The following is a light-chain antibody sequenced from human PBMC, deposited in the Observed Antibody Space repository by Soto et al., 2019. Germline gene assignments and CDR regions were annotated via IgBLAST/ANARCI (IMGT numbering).Light chain of an antibody. V-gene: IGLV2-14*01. CDR3: SSFTTSSTYV. CDR2: EVR. CDR1: TSDVGGYDY. Sequence: QSVLTQPASVSGSPGQSITISCTGTTSDVGGYDYVSWYQQHPGKAPKLLIFEVRNRPSGVSSRFSGSRSANSASLTISGLQAEDEADYYFSSFTTSSTYVFGTGTKLTVL. J-gene: IGLJ1*01.